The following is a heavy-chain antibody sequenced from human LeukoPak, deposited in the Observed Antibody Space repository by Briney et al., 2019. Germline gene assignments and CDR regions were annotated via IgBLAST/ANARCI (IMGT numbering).Heavy chain of an antibody. CDR2: ISGSDGST. V-gene: IGHV3-23*01. Sequence: GGSLRLSCAASGFTFSSYAMSWVRQAPGKGLEWVSVISGSDGSTYYADSVKGRFTISRDNSKNTLYLQMNSLRAEDTAVFYCAKPRGEEWLVGLYDAFDIWGQGTMVTVSS. CDR3: AKPRGEEWLVGLYDAFDI. J-gene: IGHJ3*02. CDR1: GFTFSSYA. D-gene: IGHD6-19*01.